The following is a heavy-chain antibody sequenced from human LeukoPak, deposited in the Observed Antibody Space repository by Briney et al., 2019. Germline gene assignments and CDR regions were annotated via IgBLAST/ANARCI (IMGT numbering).Heavy chain of an antibody. V-gene: IGHV4-34*01. D-gene: IGHD3-3*01. CDR2: INHSGST. CDR3: ARGRAKYDFWSGYYTTTSIFDY. J-gene: IGHJ4*02. CDR1: GGSLSGYY. Sequence: SETLSLTCAVYGGSLSGYYWSWIRQPPGKGLEWIGEINHSGSTNYNPSLKSRVTISVDTSKNQFSLKLSSVTAADTAVYYCARGRAKYDFWSGYYTTTSIFDYWGQGTLVTVSS.